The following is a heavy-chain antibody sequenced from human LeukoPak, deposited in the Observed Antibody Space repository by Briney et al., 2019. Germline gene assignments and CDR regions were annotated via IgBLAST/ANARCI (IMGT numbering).Heavy chain of an antibody. Sequence: GSLRLSCAASGFTFSSYAMSWVRQAPRKGLEWVSAISGSGDSTYYGDSVKGRFTISRDNSKNTLYLQMNSLRAEDTAVYYCAKTRPLDSSSWSHGDYWGQGTLVTVSS. CDR1: GFTFSSYA. J-gene: IGHJ4*02. V-gene: IGHV3-23*01. D-gene: IGHD6-13*01. CDR3: AKTRPLDSSSWSHGDY. CDR2: ISGSGDST.